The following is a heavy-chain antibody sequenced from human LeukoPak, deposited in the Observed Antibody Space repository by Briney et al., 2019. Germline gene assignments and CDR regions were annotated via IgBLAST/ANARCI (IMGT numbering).Heavy chain of an antibody. Sequence: ASVKVSCKASGYTSTGYYLHWVRQAPGQGLEWMGWINPKSGGTNYAQKLQGRVTMTRDTSISTAYMELSRLRSDDTAVYYCARDRDSNHVGAFDIWGQGTMVTVSS. D-gene: IGHD4-11*01. V-gene: IGHV1-2*02. CDR2: INPKSGGT. CDR1: GYTSTGYY. J-gene: IGHJ3*02. CDR3: ARDRDSNHVGAFDI.